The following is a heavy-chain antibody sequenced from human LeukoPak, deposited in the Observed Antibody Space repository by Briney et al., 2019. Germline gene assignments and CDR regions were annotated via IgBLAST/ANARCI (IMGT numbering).Heavy chain of an antibody. J-gene: IGHJ4*02. Sequence: SETLSLTCTVSGGSISSYYGSCIRLPPGKVLEWIGYIYYTGVTYYTPSLKSRVTISLDTSKNQFSLKLSSVTAADAAVYYCARAGYSYGTGYYFDYWGQGALVTVSS. CDR2: IYYTGVT. V-gene: IGHV4-59*01. CDR3: ARAGYSYGTGYYFDY. CDR1: GGSISSYY. D-gene: IGHD5-18*01.